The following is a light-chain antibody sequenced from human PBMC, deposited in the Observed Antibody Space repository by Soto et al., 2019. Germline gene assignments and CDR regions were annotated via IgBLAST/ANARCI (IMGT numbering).Light chain of an antibody. CDR1: QTISSW. CDR2: KAS. Sequence: DIHMTQSPSTLSGSVGDRVTITCRASQTISSWLAWYQQKPGKAPKLLIYKASTLKSGVPSRFSGSGSGTEFTLTISSLQPEDFGIYYCQQYENYWTFGQGTKGDI. V-gene: IGKV1-5*03. J-gene: IGKJ1*01. CDR3: QQYENYWT.